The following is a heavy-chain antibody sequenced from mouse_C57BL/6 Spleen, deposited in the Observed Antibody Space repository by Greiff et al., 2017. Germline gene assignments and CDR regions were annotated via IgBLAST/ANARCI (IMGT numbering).Heavy chain of an antibody. CDR3: ARDGNYEVWYFDV. J-gene: IGHJ1*03. V-gene: IGHV1-76*01. D-gene: IGHD2-1*01. CDR2: IYPGSGNT. Sequence: VQLQQSGAELVRPGASVKLSCKASGYTFTDYYINWVKQRPGQGLEWIARIYPGSGNTYYNEKFKGKATLTAEKSSSTAYMQLSSLTSEDSAVYFCARDGNYEVWYFDVWGTGTTVTVSS. CDR1: GYTFTDYY.